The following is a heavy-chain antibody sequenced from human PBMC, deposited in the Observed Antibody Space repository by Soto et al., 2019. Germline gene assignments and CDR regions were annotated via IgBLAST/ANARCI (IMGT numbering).Heavy chain of an antibody. V-gene: IGHV3-66*04. D-gene: IGHD5-18*01. Sequence: EVQLVESGGGLVQPGGSLRLSCAVSGFTFGSYWMNWVRQAPGKGLEWVSVIYSGGSTYYADSVKGRFTISRDNSKNTLYLQMNSLRAEDTAVYYCARPRGYGLDPDAFDIWGQGTMVTVSS. CDR3: ARPRGYGLDPDAFDI. CDR2: IYSGGST. CDR1: GFTFGSYW. J-gene: IGHJ3*02.